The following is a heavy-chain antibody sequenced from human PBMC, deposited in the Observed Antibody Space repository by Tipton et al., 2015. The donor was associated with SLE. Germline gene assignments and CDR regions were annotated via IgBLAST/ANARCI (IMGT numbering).Heavy chain of an antibody. CDR3: ARHVARGSSWFDY. Sequence: LRLSCAVYGGSFSGYYWSWIRQPPGKGLEWIGEINHSGSTNYNPSLKSRVTISVDTSKNQFSLKLSSVTAADTAVYYCARHVARGSSWFDYWGQGTLVTVSS. D-gene: IGHD6-13*01. J-gene: IGHJ4*02. CDR2: INHSGST. V-gene: IGHV4-34*01. CDR1: GGSFSGYY.